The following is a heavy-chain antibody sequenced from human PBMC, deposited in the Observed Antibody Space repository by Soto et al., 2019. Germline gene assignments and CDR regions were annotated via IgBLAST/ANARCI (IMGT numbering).Heavy chain of an antibody. D-gene: IGHD7-27*01. J-gene: IGHJ4*02. Sequence: QVQLVESGGGVVQPGRSLRLSCAASGFTFSSYGMHWVRQAPGKGLEWVAVIWYDGSNKYYADSVKGRFTISRDNSKHTLYLQMNSLRAEDTAVYYCARDLTGVTPPFDYWGQGTLVTVSS. V-gene: IGHV3-33*01. CDR1: GFTFSSYG. CDR3: ARDLTGVTPPFDY. CDR2: IWYDGSNK.